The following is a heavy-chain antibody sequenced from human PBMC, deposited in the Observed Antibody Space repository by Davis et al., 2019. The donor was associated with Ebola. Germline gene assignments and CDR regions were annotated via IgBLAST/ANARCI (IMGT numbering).Heavy chain of an antibody. J-gene: IGHJ4*02. V-gene: IGHV3-23*01. CDR3: ARDGLWGFDSYWVPGF. CDR1: GFTFSNYA. Sequence: GESLKISCAASGFTFSNYAMNWVRQAPGKGLEWISSISRSGHSTYYADSVKGRFTTSRDNSKNTLYLLMNSLRAEDTAIYFCARDGLWGFDSYWVPGFWGQGVLVSVSS. D-gene: IGHD4/OR15-4a*01. CDR2: ISRSGHST.